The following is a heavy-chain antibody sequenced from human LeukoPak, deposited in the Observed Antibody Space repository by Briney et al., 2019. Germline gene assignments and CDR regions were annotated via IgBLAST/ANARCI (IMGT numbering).Heavy chain of an antibody. CDR3: AIPDSSSSLGYDY. CDR1: GGSISSYY. CDR2: IYYSGST. Sequence: KASETLSLTCTVSGGSISSYYWSWIRQPPGKGLEWIGYIYYSGSTNYNPSLKSRVTISVDTSKNQFSLKLSSVTAADTAVYYCAIPDSSSSLGYDYWGQGTLVTVSS. V-gene: IGHV4-59*01. D-gene: IGHD6-6*01. J-gene: IGHJ4*02.